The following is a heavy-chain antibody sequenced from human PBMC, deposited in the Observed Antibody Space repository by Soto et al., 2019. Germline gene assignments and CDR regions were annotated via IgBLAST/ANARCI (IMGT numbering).Heavy chain of an antibody. CDR2: IYYSGST. D-gene: IGHD3-22*01. J-gene: IGHJ4*02. Sequence: LSLDCTVSGGPISISSYYWGWIRQPPGKGLEWIGSIYYSGSTYYNPSLKSRVTISVDTSKNQFSLKLSSVTAADTAVYYCAYYDSSGSTDYRGQGTLVTVSS. V-gene: IGHV4-39*01. CDR1: GGPISISSYY. CDR3: AYYDSSGSTDY.